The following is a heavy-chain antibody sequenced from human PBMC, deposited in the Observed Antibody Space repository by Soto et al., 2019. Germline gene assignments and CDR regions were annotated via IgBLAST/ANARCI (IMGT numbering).Heavy chain of an antibody. J-gene: IGHJ5*02. V-gene: IGHV3-30*18. CDR2: ISYDGSNK. CDR1: GFTFSSYG. Sequence: QVQLVESGGGVVQPGRSLRLSCAASGFTFSSYGMHWVRQAPGKGLEWVAVISYDGSNKYYADSVKGRFTISRDNSKNTLYLQMNSLRAEDTAVYYCANGGGGFGDTANNWFDPWGQGTLVTVSS. D-gene: IGHD3-10*01. CDR3: ANGGGGFGDTANNWFDP.